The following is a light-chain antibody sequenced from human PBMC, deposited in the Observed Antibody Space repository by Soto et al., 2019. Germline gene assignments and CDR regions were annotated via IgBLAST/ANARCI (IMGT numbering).Light chain of an antibody. Sequence: DVVMTQSPLSLPVTLGQPASISCRSSQGLVYSDGNIYVNWFQQRPGQSPRRLIYQVSNRDSGVPDRFSGSGAGTDFTLKISRVEAEDVGVYYCMQGTHWPIAFGQGTRLETK. CDR1: QGLVYSDGNIY. V-gene: IGKV2-30*01. J-gene: IGKJ5*01. CDR2: QVS. CDR3: MQGTHWPIA.